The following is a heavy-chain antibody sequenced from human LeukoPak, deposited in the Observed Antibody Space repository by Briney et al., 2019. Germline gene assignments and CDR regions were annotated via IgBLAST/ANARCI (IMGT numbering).Heavy chain of an antibody. J-gene: IGHJ4*02. CDR3: APNKIYSYGIFDY. Sequence: SVKISCKASGGTFSSYAISWVRQAPGQGLEWMGRIIPILGIANYAQKFQGRVTITADKSTSTAYMELSSLRSEDTAVYYCAPNKIYSYGIFDYWGQGTLVTVSS. CDR2: IIPILGIA. V-gene: IGHV1-69*04. CDR1: GGTFSSYA. D-gene: IGHD5-18*01.